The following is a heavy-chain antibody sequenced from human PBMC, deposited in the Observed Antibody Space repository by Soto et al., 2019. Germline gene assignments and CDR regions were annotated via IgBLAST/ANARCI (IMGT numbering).Heavy chain of an antibody. CDR3: GCRAGVVEARGTDYFDY. CDR2: IVPILGIV. V-gene: IGHV1-69*02. D-gene: IGHD2-15*01. CDR1: GGTFSSYT. J-gene: IGHJ4*02. Sequence: QVQLVHSGAEVKKPGSSVKVSCKASGGTFSSYTISWVRQAPGQGLEWVGRIVPILGIVNYAQNFQGRVTITADKATRTAYMHLSSLTSEDTAVYYCGCRAGVVEARGTDYFDYWGQGTLVTVSS.